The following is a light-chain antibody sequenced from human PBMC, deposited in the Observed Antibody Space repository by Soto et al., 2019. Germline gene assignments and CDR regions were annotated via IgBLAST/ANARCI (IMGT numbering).Light chain of an antibody. Sequence: EIVLTQSPGTLSLSPGEGATLSCRASQSVSSSYLAWYQQKPGQAPRLLIYGASSRATAIPDRFSGSGSGTDFTLTISRLEPEDFAVCYCQQYGSSLFTFGPGTKVDIK. V-gene: IGKV3-20*01. CDR1: QSVSSSY. CDR3: QQYGSSLFT. CDR2: GAS. J-gene: IGKJ3*01.